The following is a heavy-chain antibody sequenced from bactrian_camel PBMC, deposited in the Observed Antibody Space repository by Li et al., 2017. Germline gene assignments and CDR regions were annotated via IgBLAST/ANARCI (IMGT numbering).Heavy chain of an antibody. CDR1: GFTFSAAT. Sequence: VQLVESGGGLVQPGGSLRLSCAASGFTFSAATMSWIRQAPGKELEWVSGINPGGSRMDYADSVRGRFTISRDNAKNTLYLQLNSLKTDDTAMYYCTKDTVDLWGQGTQVTVS. D-gene: IGHD6*01. CDR3: TKDTVDL. CDR2: INPGGSRM. V-gene: IGHV3S31*01. J-gene: IGHJ4*01.